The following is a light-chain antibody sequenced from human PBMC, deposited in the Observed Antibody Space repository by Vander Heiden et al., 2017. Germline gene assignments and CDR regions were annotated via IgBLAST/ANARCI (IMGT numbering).Light chain of an antibody. V-gene: IGKV4-1*01. CDR2: WAS. CDR3: QQYLSPPYT. CDR1: RSVLYSSNNRNY. Sequence: DIVMTQSPDSLAVSLGERATINCKSSRSVLYSSNNRNYLAWYQQKAGQPPKLLIYWASTRESGVPDRFSSSGSGTDFTLTISSLQAEDVAVYYCQQYLSPPYTFGQGTTLEIK. J-gene: IGKJ2*01.